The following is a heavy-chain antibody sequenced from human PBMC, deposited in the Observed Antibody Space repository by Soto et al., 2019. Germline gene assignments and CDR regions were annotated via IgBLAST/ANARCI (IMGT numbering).Heavy chain of an antibody. V-gene: IGHV3-23*01. CDR3: AKDRTIASRNFDS. Sequence: EVQLLESGGGFVQPGGSLRLSCTASGFTFSDHGMHWVRQAPGKGLEWVSSISGSVCSTFYADSVKGRFTISRDNSMNKLYLQMNSLRAEDTAVYYCAKDRTIASRNFDSWGQGALVTVSS. CDR2: ISGSVCST. CDR1: GFTFSDHG. D-gene: IGHD6-6*01. J-gene: IGHJ4*02.